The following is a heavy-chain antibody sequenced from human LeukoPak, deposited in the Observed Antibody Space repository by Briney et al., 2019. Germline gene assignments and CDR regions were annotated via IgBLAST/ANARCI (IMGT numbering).Heavy chain of an antibody. J-gene: IGHJ4*02. Sequence: ASVNVSCKASGYTFTSYGISWVRQAPGQGLEWMGWISAYNGNTNYAQKLQGRVTMTTDTSTSTAYMELRSLRSHDTAVYYCARDLYYYDSSGYYFDYWGQGTLVTVSS. CDR3: ARDLYYYDSSGYYFDY. D-gene: IGHD3-22*01. CDR1: GYTFTSYG. V-gene: IGHV1-18*01. CDR2: ISAYNGNT.